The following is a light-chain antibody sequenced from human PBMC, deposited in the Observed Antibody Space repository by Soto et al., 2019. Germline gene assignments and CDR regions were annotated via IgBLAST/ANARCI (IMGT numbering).Light chain of an antibody. CDR3: QQYGVSPT. CDR2: GAS. Sequence: EIVLTQSPGTLSLSPGERATLSCRASQSVSSSYLAWYQQKPGQAPRLLIYGASSRATGIPDRFSGSGSGTDFTLRISRLEPEDFAVYYCQQYGVSPTFGGGTKVDIK. J-gene: IGKJ4*01. V-gene: IGKV3-20*01. CDR1: QSVSSSY.